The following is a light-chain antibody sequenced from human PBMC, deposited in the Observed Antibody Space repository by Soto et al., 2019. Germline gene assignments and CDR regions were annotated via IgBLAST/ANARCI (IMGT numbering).Light chain of an antibody. CDR2: DAS. V-gene: IGKV1-5*01. J-gene: IGKJ4*01. Sequence: DIQMTQSPSTLSASVGDRVTITCRASQSINIWLAWYQQKAGKAPKLLIYDASTLESGVPSRFSGSGSRTEFTLTISSLQPEDFATYYCQQSYSTPLTFGGGTKVDIK. CDR3: QQSYSTPLT. CDR1: QSINIW.